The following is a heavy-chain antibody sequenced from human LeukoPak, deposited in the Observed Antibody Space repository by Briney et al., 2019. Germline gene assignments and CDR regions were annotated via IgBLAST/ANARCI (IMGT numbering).Heavy chain of an antibody. J-gene: IGHJ4*02. V-gene: IGHV4-59*08. CDR1: GGSISSHY. Sequence: SETLSLTCTVSGGSISSHYWSWIRQPPGKGLEWIGYIYYSGSTNYNPSLKSRVTISVDTSKNQFSLRLSSVTAADTAVYYCARQGHYCGGDCYGYWGQGTLVTVSS. CDR2: IYYSGST. CDR3: ARQGHYCGGDCYGY. D-gene: IGHD2-21*02.